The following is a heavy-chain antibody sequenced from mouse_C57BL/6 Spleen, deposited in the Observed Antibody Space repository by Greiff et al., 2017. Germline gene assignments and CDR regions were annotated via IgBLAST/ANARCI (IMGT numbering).Heavy chain of an antibody. J-gene: IGHJ1*03. V-gene: IGHV1-61*01. Sequence: QVQLQQPGAELVRPGSSVKLSCKASGYTFTSYWMDWVKQRPGQGLEWIGNIYPSDSETHYNQKFKDKATLTVDKSSSTAYMQLSSLTSEDSAVYYCAAVVYSNYGYWYFDVWGTGTTVTVSS. D-gene: IGHD2-5*01. CDR2: IYPSDSET. CDR3: AAVVYSNYGYWYFDV. CDR1: GYTFTSYW.